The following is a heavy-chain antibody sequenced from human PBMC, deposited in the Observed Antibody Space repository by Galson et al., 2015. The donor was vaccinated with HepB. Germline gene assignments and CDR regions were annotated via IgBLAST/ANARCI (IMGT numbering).Heavy chain of an antibody. CDR1: GFTFGTYS. Sequence: SLRLSCAASGFTFGTYSINWVRQAPGKGLEWVSYISSSSSYIYYADSVKGRFTISRDNAKNSLYLQMNSLRAEDTAVYYCARDRVVAQRAWDYWGQGTLVTVSS. D-gene: IGHD2-15*01. V-gene: IGHV3-21*01. J-gene: IGHJ4*02. CDR3: ARDRVVAQRAWDY. CDR2: ISSSSSYI.